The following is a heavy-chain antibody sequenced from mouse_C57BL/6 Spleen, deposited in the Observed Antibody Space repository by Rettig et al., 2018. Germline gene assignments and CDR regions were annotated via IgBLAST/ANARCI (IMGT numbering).Heavy chain of an antibody. D-gene: IGHD2-3*01. CDR1: GYTFTDYY. V-gene: IGHV1-26*01. Sequence: EVQLQQSGPELVKPGASVKISCKASGYTFTDYYMNWVKQSHGKSLEWIGDINPHNGGTDYNQKFKGKATLTVDKSSSTAYMELRSLTSEDSAVYYCARWLLPLYYSMDYWGQGTSVTVSS. J-gene: IGHJ4*01. CDR2: INPHNGGT. CDR3: ARWLLPLYYSMDY.